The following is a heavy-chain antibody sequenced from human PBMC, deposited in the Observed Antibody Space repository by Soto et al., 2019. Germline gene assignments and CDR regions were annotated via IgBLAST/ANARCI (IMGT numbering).Heavy chain of an antibody. J-gene: IGHJ6*02. V-gene: IGHV4-30-2*01. CDR3: AMGYYYGMDV. CDR2: IYHSGST. Sequence: SETLSLTCAVSGGSISSGGYSWSWIRQPPGRGLEWIGYIYHSGSTYYNPSLKSRVTISVDRSKNQFSLKLSSVTAADTAVYYCAMGYYYGMDVWGQGTTVTVSS. CDR1: GGSISSGGYS.